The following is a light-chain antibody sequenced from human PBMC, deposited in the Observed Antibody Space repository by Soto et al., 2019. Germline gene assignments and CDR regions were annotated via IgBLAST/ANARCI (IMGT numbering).Light chain of an antibody. Sequence: EIVLTQSPGTLSLSPGKRATLSCRASQSVSSSYLAWYQQKPDQAPRLLIYGASSRATGIPDRFSGSGSGTDFTLTISRLEPEDFAVYYCQQYGSSPNTFGQGTKLEIK. CDR2: GAS. CDR1: QSVSSSY. CDR3: QQYGSSPNT. V-gene: IGKV3-20*01. J-gene: IGKJ2*01.